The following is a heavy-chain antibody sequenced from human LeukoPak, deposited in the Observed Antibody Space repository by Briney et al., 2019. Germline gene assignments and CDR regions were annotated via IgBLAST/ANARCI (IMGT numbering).Heavy chain of an antibody. J-gene: IGHJ3*02. D-gene: IGHD3-10*01. CDR2: IPYSGST. V-gene: IGHV4-39*07. Sequence: NPSETLSLTCTVSGASISSSSHYWGWIRQPPGKGLEWIGIIPYSGSTYYNPSLKSRVTISVDTSKNQFSLKLSSVTAADTAVYYCARSNFTKRGLGAFDIWGQGTMVTVSS. CDR1: GASISSSSHY. CDR3: ARSNFTKRGLGAFDI.